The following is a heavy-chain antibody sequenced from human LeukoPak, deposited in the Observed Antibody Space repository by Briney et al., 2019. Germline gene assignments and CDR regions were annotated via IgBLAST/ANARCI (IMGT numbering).Heavy chain of an antibody. Sequence: SETLSLTCTVSGGSISSYYWGWIRQPPGKGLEWIGYIYYSGSTNYNPSLKSRVTISVDTSKNQFSLKLSSMTAADTAVYYCARGFSGTSEPFDYWGQGTLVTVSS. CDR2: IYYSGST. V-gene: IGHV4-59*01. J-gene: IGHJ4*02. CDR1: GGSISSYY. CDR3: ARGFSGTSEPFDY. D-gene: IGHD1-26*01.